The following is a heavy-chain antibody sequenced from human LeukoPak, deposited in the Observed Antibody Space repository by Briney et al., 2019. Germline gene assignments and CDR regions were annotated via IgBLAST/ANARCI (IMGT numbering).Heavy chain of an antibody. D-gene: IGHD3-9*01. J-gene: IGHJ4*02. CDR3: ATTETLHDILPKN. V-gene: IGHV1-24*01. CDR1: GYTLTELS. CDR2: FDREDGET. Sequence: ASVKVSCKVSGYTLTELSMLWVRQAPGKGREWTGGFDREDGETIYAQKFQGRVTMSEDTSTDTAYMELSSLRSEDTAVYYCATTETLHDILPKNWGQGTLVTVSS.